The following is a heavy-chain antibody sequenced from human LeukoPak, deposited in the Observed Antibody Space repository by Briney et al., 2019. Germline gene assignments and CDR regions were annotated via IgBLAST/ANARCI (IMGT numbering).Heavy chain of an antibody. CDR1: GFTFSSYG. V-gene: IGHV3-30*18. Sequence: PGRSLRLSCAASGFTFSSYGMHWVRQASGKGLEWVAVISYDGSNKYYADSVKGRFTISRDNSKNTLYLQMNSLRAEDTAVYYCAKPITMIVGQDLDAFDIWGQGTMVTVSS. CDR2: ISYDGSNK. J-gene: IGHJ3*02. D-gene: IGHD3-22*01. CDR3: AKPITMIVGQDLDAFDI.